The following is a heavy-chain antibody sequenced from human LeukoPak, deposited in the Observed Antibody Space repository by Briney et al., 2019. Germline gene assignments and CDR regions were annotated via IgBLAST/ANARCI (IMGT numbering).Heavy chain of an antibody. V-gene: IGHV3-53*01. CDR3: ARDHVARSWPNWYFDL. CDR1: GFAVSSNY. Sequence: PGGSLRLSCAASGFAVSSNYMNWVRQAPGKGLEWVSVIYSGGSTYYADSVKGRFTISRDNSKNTLYLQMNSLRAEDTAVYYCARDHVARSWPNWYFDLWGRGTLVTVSS. CDR2: IYSGGST. D-gene: IGHD6-13*01. J-gene: IGHJ2*01.